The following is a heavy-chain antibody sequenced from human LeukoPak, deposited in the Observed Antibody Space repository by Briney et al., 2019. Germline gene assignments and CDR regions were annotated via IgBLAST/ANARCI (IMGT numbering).Heavy chain of an antibody. Sequence: PGGSLRLSCAASGFTFSSYAMHWVRQAPGKGLEWVAVISYDGSNKYYADSVKGRFTISRDNSKNTLYLQMNSLRAEDTAVYYCAKAPYSSSSFYFDYWGQGTLVTVSP. V-gene: IGHV3-30-3*01. D-gene: IGHD6-6*01. CDR3: AKAPYSSSSFYFDY. CDR2: ISYDGSNK. J-gene: IGHJ4*02. CDR1: GFTFSSYA.